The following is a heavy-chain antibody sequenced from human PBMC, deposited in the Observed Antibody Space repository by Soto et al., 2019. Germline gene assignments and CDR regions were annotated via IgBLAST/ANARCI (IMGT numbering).Heavy chain of an antibody. J-gene: IGHJ6*03. Sequence: GGSLRLSCAASGFTFSNSAMHWVRQAPGKGLEYVSAISSDGGSTYYADSVKGRFTISRDNAKNSLYLQMNSLRAEDTAVYYCARDRDSSGGYYYYMDVWGKGTTVTVSS. CDR2: ISSDGGST. D-gene: IGHD2-21*01. V-gene: IGHV3-64*02. CDR1: GFTFSNSA. CDR3: ARDRDSSGGYYYYMDV.